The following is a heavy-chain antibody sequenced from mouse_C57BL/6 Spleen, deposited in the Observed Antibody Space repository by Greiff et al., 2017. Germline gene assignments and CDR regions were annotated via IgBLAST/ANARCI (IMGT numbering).Heavy chain of an antibody. J-gene: IGHJ4*01. CDR2: ISYSGST. Sequence: VQLQQSGPGLAKPSQTLSLTCSVTGYSITSDYWNWIRKFPGNKLEYMGYISYSGSTYYNPSLKSRISISLYASKNQYYLQFKSVTTEVRATSYCARWGYGILRGAMDYWGQGTSVTVSS. D-gene: IGHD1-1*01. CDR3: ARWGYGILRGAMDY. V-gene: IGHV3-8*01. CDR1: GYSITSDY.